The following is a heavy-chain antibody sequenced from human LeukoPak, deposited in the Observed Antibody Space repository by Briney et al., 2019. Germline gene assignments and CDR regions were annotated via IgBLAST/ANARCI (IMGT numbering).Heavy chain of an antibody. Sequence: GGSVRLSCEASGFDFRNYYMSWVRQAPGKGLEWLANIKYDGTYTNNKDSVKGRLTLSRANAKNSVYLQMNSLRAEDTAVYYCTRDEGATVATYRFDFWGRGTLVTVSS. CDR2: IKYDGTYT. CDR3: TRDEGATVATYRFDF. J-gene: IGHJ4*02. CDR1: GFDFRNYY. D-gene: IGHD4-23*01. V-gene: IGHV3-7*01.